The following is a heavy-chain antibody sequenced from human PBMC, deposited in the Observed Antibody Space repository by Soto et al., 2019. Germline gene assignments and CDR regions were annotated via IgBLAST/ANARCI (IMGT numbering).Heavy chain of an antibody. J-gene: IGHJ4*02. Sequence: GGSLRLSCAASGFTFSSYSMNWVRQAPGKGLEWVSSISSSSSYIYYADSVKGRFTISRDNAKNSLYLQMNSLRAEDTAVYYCARVLNPYCGGDCLTNLWGQGTLVTVSS. CDR2: ISSSSSYI. D-gene: IGHD2-21*02. V-gene: IGHV3-21*01. CDR1: GFTFSSYS. CDR3: ARVLNPYCGGDCLTNL.